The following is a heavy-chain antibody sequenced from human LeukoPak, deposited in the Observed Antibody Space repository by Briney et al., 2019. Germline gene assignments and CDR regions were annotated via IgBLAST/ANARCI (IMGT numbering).Heavy chain of an antibody. J-gene: IGHJ3*02. Sequence: AASVKVSCKASGYTFTNYAMNWVRQAPGQGLEWMGWINTNTGNPTYAQGFTGRFVFSLDTSVSTAYLQISSLKAEDTAVYYCARTTYYYDSSGSQHEAFDIWGQGTMVTVSS. V-gene: IGHV7-4-1*02. D-gene: IGHD3-22*01. CDR2: INTNTGNP. CDR3: ARTTYYYDSSGSQHEAFDI. CDR1: GYTFTNYA.